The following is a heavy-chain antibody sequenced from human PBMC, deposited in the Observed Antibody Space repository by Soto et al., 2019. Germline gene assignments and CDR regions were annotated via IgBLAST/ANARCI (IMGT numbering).Heavy chain of an antibody. Sequence: TSGTLSLTCAVSGGSISSGGYSWSWIRQPPGKGLEWLGCIYYSGSAYYNPSLKSRVTISVDTSKNQFSLKLSSVTAADTAVYYCASQQLVHYYYGMDVWGQGTTVTVSS. D-gene: IGHD6-13*01. V-gene: IGHV4-30-2*03. CDR3: ASQQLVHYYYGMDV. J-gene: IGHJ6*02. CDR2: IYYSGSA. CDR1: GGSISSGGYS.